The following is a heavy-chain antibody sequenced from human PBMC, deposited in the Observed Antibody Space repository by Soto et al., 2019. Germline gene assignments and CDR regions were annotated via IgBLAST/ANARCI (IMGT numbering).Heavy chain of an antibody. D-gene: IGHD3-10*01. V-gene: IGHV3-23*01. CDR2: IRGSGGST. CDR1: GFSFASYA. Sequence: EVQLLESGGGLVQPGGSLRLSCAASGFSFASYAMNWVRQAPGKGLEWVSGIRGSGGSTYYVDSVKGRFTISRDNSKNTLYLQLSSLRVEDTAVYYCAKGFGISWQYYLDYWGQGTLVTVSS. CDR3: AKGFGISWQYYLDY. J-gene: IGHJ4*02.